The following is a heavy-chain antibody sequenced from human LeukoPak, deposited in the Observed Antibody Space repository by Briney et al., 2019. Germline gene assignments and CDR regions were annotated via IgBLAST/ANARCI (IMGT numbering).Heavy chain of an antibody. Sequence: SETLSLTCAVYGGSFSGYYWSWIRQPPGKGLEWIGEINHSGSTNYNPSLKSRVTISVDTSKNQFSLKLSSVTAADTAVYYCARGEGINWFDPWGRGTLVTVS. CDR2: INHSGST. V-gene: IGHV4-34*01. J-gene: IGHJ5*02. CDR3: ARGEGINWFDP. D-gene: IGHD3-10*01. CDR1: GGSFSGYY.